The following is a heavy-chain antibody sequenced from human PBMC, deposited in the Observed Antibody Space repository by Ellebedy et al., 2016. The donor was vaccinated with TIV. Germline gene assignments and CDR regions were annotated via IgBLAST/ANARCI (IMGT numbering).Heavy chain of an antibody. CDR2: TYYMSKWYN. V-gene: IGHV6-1*01. CDR3: ARSPIATRLIDF. J-gene: IGHJ4*02. CDR1: GVNVSSNRAA. D-gene: IGHD6-6*01. Sequence: MPSETLSLTCAISGVNVSSNRAAWNWIRQSPSRGLEWLGRTYYMSKWYNDYALSVTGRMTISPDTSKNQFSLQLSSVTPGDTAIYYCARSPIATRLIDFWGQGTLVSVSS.